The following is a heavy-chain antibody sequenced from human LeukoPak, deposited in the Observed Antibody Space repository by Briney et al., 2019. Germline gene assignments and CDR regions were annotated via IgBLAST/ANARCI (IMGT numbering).Heavy chain of an antibody. CDR1: GFTFSSYA. CDR2: ISGSGGST. Sequence: GGSLRLPCAASGFTFSSYAMSWVRQAPGKGLEWVSVISGSGGSTYYADSVKGRFTISRDNSRNTPYLQMNSLRAEDTALYYCAKDRLCSSTSCYAFGIGYWGQGTLVTVSS. V-gene: IGHV3-23*01. CDR3: AKDRLCSSTSCYAFGIGY. D-gene: IGHD2-2*01. J-gene: IGHJ4*02.